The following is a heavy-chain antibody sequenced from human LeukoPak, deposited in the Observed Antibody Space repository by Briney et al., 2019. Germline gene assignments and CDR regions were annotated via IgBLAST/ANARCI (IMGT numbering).Heavy chain of an antibody. CDR2: IIPIFGTA. CDR1: GGTFSSYA. CDR3: ARLWVRGVSDWFDP. J-gene: IGHJ5*02. D-gene: IGHD3-10*01. Sequence: SVKVSCKASGGTFSSYAISWVRQAPGQELEWMGGIIPIFGTANYAQKFQGRVTITADESTSTAYMELSSLRSEDTAVYYCARLWVRGVSDWFDPWGQGTLVTVSS. V-gene: IGHV1-69*13.